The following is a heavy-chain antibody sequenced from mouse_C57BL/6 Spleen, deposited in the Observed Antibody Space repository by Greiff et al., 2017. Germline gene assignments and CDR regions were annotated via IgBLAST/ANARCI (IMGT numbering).Heavy chain of an antibody. V-gene: IGHV5-17*01. Sequence: EVNVVESGGGLVKPGGSLKLSCAASGFTFSDYGMHWVRQAPEKGLEWVAYISSGSSTIYYADTVKGRFTISRDNAKNTLFLQMTSLRSEDTAMYYCARGELGTFAYWGQGTLVTVSA. CDR3: ARGELGTFAY. D-gene: IGHD3-3*01. J-gene: IGHJ3*01. CDR2: ISSGSSTI. CDR1: GFTFSDYG.